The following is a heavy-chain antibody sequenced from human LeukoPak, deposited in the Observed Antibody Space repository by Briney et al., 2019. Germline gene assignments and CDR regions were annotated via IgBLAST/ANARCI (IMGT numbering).Heavy chain of an antibody. D-gene: IGHD2-15*01. J-gene: IGHJ4*02. V-gene: IGHV1-69*01. CDR1: GGTFSSYA. Sequence: SVKVSCKASGGTFSSYAISWVRQAPGQGLEWMGGIIPIFGTANYAQKFQGRVTITADESTSTAYMELRSLRSDDTAVYYCARVVEIVVVVAATPYYFDYWGQGTLVTVSS. CDR3: ARVVEIVVVVAATPYYFDY. CDR2: IIPIFGTA.